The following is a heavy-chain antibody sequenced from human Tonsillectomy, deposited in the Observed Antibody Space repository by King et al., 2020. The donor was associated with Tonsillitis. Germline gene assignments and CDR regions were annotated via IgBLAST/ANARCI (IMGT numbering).Heavy chain of an antibody. J-gene: IGHJ3*02. CDR3: AKDLRAYYRAGAFDI. V-gene: IGHV3-30*18. CDR2: ISYDGTNK. CDR1: GFTFNNFD. Sequence: VQLVESGGGVVQPGRSLRVSCAASGFTFNNFDMHWVRQAPGKGVEWVAVISYDGTNKNYADSAKGRFTISRANSKNTLYLQNNSLRPEDTALYFFAKDLRAYYRAGAFDIWGQGTMVTVSS. D-gene: IGHD3-10*01.